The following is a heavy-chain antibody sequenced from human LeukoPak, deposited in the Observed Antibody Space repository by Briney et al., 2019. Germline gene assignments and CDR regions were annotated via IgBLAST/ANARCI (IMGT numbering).Heavy chain of an antibody. CDR1: GYTFTSYD. J-gene: IGHJ6*03. V-gene: IGHV1-8*03. CDR2: MNPNSGNT. CDR3: ARGPEGIAVAGTSGTTKYYYYYYYMDV. Sequence: GASVKVSCKASGYTFTSYDINWVRQATGQGLEWMGWMNPNSGNTGYAQKFQGRVTITRNTSISTAYTELSSLRSEDTAVYYCARGPEGIAVAGTSGTTKYYYYYYYMDVWGKGTTVTVSS. D-gene: IGHD6-19*01.